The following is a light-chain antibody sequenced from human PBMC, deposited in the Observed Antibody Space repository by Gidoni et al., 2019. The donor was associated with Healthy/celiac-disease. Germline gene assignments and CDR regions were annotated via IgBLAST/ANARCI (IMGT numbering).Light chain of an antibody. V-gene: IGKV1-33*01. CDR3: QQYDNLLPMYT. CDR2: DAS. J-gene: IGKJ2*01. CDR1: QDISNY. Sequence: DNPKNPAPSSLFASVGDRVTITCHASQDISNYLNWYQQKPGKAPKLLIYDASNLETGVPSRFSGSGSGTDFTFTISSLQPEDIATYYCQQYDNLLPMYTFGQGTKLEIK.